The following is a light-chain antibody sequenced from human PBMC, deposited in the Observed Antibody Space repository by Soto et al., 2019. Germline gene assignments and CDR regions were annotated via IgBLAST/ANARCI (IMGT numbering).Light chain of an antibody. V-gene: IGKV3D-15*01. CDR3: QHYNNWPPYT. CDR1: QRISSN. CDR2: GAS. Sequence: EIVMTQSPDTLSVSPGERATLSCRASQRISSNLAWYQQKPGQAPRLLIYGASTRATGVPARFSGSGSETDFTLTISNLQSEDCVVYYCQHYNNWPPYTFGQGTKVDIK. J-gene: IGKJ2*01.